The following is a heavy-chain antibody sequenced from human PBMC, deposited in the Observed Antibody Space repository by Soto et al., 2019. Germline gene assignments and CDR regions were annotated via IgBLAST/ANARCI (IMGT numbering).Heavy chain of an antibody. D-gene: IGHD6-13*01. V-gene: IGHV2-26*01. CDR3: ERIASGSIAAAGNFDY. CDR1: GFSLSNARMG. CDR2: IFSNDEK. J-gene: IGHJ4*02. Sequence: QVTLKESGPVLVKPTETLTLTCTVSGFSLSNARMGVSWIRQPPGKALEWLAHIFSNDEKSYSTSLKSRLTISKDTSKSQVVLTMTNMDPVDTATYYCERIASGSIAAAGNFDYWGQGTLVTVSS.